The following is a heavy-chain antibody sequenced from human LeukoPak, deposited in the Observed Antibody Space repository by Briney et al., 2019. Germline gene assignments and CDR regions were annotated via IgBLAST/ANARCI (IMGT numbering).Heavy chain of an antibody. CDR2: IKQDGSEK. D-gene: IGHD3-22*01. CDR1: GFTFSSYW. CDR3: TRETMTPVFTSGIDY. J-gene: IGHJ4*02. V-gene: IGHV3-7*01. Sequence: GGSLRLSCAASGFTFSSYWMSWVRQAPGKGLEWVANIKQDGSEKYYADSVKGRFTISRDNAKNSLYLQMNSLRDEDTAVYYCTRETMTPVFTSGIDYWGQGTLATVSS.